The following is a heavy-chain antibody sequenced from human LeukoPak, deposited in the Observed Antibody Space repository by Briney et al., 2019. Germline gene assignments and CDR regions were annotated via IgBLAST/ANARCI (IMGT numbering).Heavy chain of an antibody. CDR2: IYYSGST. J-gene: IGHJ6*03. D-gene: IGHD1-1*01. CDR3: ARGTTRQGYYYYYMDV. Sequence: SETLSLTCTVSGGSISSSSYYWGWIRQPPGKGLEWIGSIYYSGSTYYNPSLKSRVTISVDTSKNQFSLKLSSVTAADTAVYYCARGTTRQGYYYYYMDVWGKGTTVTVSS. V-gene: IGHV4-39*07. CDR1: GGSISSSSYY.